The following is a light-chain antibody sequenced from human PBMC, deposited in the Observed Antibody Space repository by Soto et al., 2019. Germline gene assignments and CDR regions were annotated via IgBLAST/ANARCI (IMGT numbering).Light chain of an antibody. CDR2: DAS. CDR1: QNIGTY. J-gene: IGKJ1*01. V-gene: IGKV3-11*01. CDR3: QQYGSSGT. Sequence: ETVLTQSQASLSLSPGERATLSCRASQNIGTYLAWYQQKPGQAPRLLIYDASNRATGIPARFSGSGSGTDFTLTISRLEPEDFAVYYCQQYGSSGTFGQGTKVDIK.